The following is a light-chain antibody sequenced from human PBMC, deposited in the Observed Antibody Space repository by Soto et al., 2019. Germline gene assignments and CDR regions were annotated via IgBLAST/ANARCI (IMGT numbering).Light chain of an antibody. Sequence: DIQMTQSPSSLSASVGDRVTITCRTSQGISNYLAWYQQKSGKSPKLLIYLASTLRSGVSSRFSGSRSGTDFTLTISSLQSEDLAVYYCQQYSNWPPETFGQGTKVDI. CDR3: QQYSNWPPET. V-gene: IGKV1-27*01. CDR2: LAS. J-gene: IGKJ1*01. CDR1: QGISNY.